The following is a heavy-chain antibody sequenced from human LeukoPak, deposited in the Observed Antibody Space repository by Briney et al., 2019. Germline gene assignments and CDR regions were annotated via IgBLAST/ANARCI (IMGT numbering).Heavy chain of an antibody. D-gene: IGHD3-22*01. V-gene: IGHV4-34*01. CDR3: ARDKYYYDSSASIRFDY. CDR2: INHSGST. J-gene: IGHJ4*02. CDR1: GGSFSGYY. Sequence: SETLSLTCAVYGGSFSGYYWSWIRQPPGKGLEWIGEINHSGSTNYNPSLKSRVTISVDTSKNQFSLKLSSVTAADTAVYYCARDKYYYDSSASIRFDYWGQGTLVTVSS.